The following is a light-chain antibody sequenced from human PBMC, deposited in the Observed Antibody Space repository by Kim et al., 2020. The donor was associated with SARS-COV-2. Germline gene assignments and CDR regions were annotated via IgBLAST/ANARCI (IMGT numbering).Light chain of an antibody. J-gene: IGLJ3*02. Sequence: LGHTIRITCHGDILRIYSATWYQQKPGQAPSLLNYDKTHRPSGIPDRFSGSSSGNTASLTITEAQAEDEADYYCGSRASNAEHQWVFGGGTQLTVL. CDR1: ILRIYS. CDR2: DKT. V-gene: IGLV3-19*01. CDR3: GSRASNAEHQWV.